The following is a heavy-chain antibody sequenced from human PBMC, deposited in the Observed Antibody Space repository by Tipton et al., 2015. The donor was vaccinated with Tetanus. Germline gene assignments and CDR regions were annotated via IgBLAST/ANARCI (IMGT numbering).Heavy chain of an antibody. CDR1: DGSFTGYK. J-gene: IGHJ3*01. Sequence: TLSLTCDVSDGSFTGYKWTWLRQPPRKGLEWIGDINYRGTTTSNPSLQSRLNILLDTSKRQFSLRLNSVAAADTAIYYCARTAIFGVITYRAFDLWGLGTMVTVSS. CDR3: ARTAIFGVITYRAFDL. V-gene: IGHV4-34*01. D-gene: IGHD3-3*01. CDR2: INYRGTT.